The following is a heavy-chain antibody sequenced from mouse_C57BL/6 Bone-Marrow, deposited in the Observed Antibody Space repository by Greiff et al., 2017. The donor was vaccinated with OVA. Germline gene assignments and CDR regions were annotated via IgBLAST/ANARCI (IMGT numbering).Heavy chain of an antibody. CDR2: ISDGGSYT. D-gene: IGHD1-1*01. CDR1: GFTFSSYA. CDR3: ARVDYGAWFAY. V-gene: IGHV5-4*03. J-gene: IGHJ3*01. Sequence: EVKLVESGGGLVKPGGSLKLSCAASGFTFSSYAMSWVRQTPEKRLEWVATISDGGSYTYYPDNVKGRFTISRDNAKNNLYLQMSHLKSEDTAMYYCARVDYGAWFAYWGQGTLVTVSA.